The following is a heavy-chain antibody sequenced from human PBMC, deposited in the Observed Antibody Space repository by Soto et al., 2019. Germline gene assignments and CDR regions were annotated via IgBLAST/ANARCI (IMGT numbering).Heavy chain of an antibody. CDR1: GYTFTSYG. CDR2: ISAYNGNT. V-gene: IGHV1-18*01. Sequence: QVQLVQSGAEVKKPGASVKVSCKASGYTFTSYGISWVRQAPGQGLEWMGWISAYNGNTNYAQKLQGRVTMTTDTDTSTAYMELRSLRSGDTAVYYCERAPRIAAAGTFMHYWGQGTLVTVSS. J-gene: IGHJ4*02. D-gene: IGHD6-13*01. CDR3: ERAPRIAAAGTFMHY.